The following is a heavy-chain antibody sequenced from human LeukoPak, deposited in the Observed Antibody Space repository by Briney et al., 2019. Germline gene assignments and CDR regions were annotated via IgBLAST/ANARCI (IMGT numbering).Heavy chain of an antibody. D-gene: IGHD3-22*01. CDR1: GYTFTSYA. J-gene: IGHJ4*02. CDR2: INAGNGNT. V-gene: IGHV1-3*01. Sequence: ASVNVSCKASGYTFTSYAMHWVRQAPGQRLEWMGWINAGNGNTKYSQKFQGRVTITRDTSASTAYMELSSLRSEDTAVYYCARDIGGEVVVVILWYWGQGTLVTVSS. CDR3: ARDIGGEVVVVILWY.